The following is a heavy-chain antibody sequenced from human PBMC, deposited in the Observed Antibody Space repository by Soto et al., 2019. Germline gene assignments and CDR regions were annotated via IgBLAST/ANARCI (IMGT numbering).Heavy chain of an antibody. CDR1: GFTFSSYG. CDR3: ARDLASTRVGY. J-gene: IGHJ4*02. V-gene: IGHV3-30-3*01. CDR2: ISYDGSNK. Sequence: PGGSLRLSCAASGFTFSSYGMHWVRQAPGKGLEWVAVISYDGSNKYYTDSVKGRFTISRDNSKNTLYLQMNSLRAEDTAVYYCARDLASTRVGYWGQGTLVTVSS.